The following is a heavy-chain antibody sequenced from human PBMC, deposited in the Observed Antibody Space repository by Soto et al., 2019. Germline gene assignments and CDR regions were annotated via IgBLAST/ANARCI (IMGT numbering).Heavy chain of an antibody. D-gene: IGHD2-2*01. J-gene: IGHJ6*02. V-gene: IGHV1-18*01. CDR2: INSYNGKT. Sequence: QVHLEQSGGEVRKPGASVKVSCKASGYSFSNYGLIWVRQAPGQGLEWVVWINSYNGKTNSAQKFQGRVLLTTDTFTSTGYMELRSLRSDDTAVYYCVRSASSSSWTHNMDVWGQGTAVTV. CDR3: VRSASSSSWTHNMDV. CDR1: GYSFSNYG.